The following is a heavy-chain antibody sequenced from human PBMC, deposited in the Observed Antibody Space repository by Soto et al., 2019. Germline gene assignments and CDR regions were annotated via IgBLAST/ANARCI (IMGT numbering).Heavy chain of an antibody. CDR3: ASLSSADGIY. CDR1: GFSVSRSY. Sequence: GGSLRLSCTASGFSVSRSYMSWVRQAPGKGLEWVSYIYSGGSTHYADSMKGRFTISRDNSKNTLYLQMNSMRVDDTAVYYCASLSSADGIYWGQGALVTVSS. J-gene: IGHJ4*02. V-gene: IGHV3-66*01. CDR2: IYSGGST. D-gene: IGHD6-13*01.